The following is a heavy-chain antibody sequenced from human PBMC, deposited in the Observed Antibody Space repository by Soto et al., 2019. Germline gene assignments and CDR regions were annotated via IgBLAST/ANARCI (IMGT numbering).Heavy chain of an antibody. CDR2: IFYSGTA. CDR1: GASIDSSAYY. CDR3: GRPGGDFVLPRDY. J-gene: IGHJ4*02. D-gene: IGHD2-21*01. Sequence: SETLSLTCTVSGASIDSSAYYWAWIRQPPGKGLEWIGSIFYSGTAYYNPSLAGRVSMSVDTSKNQFSLKLNSVSAAGTVVYFCGRPGGDFVLPRDYWGPEPLFTVSS. V-gene: IGHV4-39*01.